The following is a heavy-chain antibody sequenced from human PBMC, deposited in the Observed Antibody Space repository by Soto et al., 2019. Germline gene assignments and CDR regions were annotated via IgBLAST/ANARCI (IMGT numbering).Heavy chain of an antibody. Sequence: EVQLLESGGGLVQPGGSLRLSCSASGFGFANYAMAWVRQAPGEGLEWVAVITNDGGDTLHADSVKGRFAIFRDNPKDTLYSQMSSLRAEDTAMYYCAKSSGKSYPESRVFDFWGQGTRVTVSS. CDR1: GFGFANYA. CDR2: ITNDGGDT. D-gene: IGHD1-26*01. V-gene: IGHV3-23*01. J-gene: IGHJ4*02. CDR3: AKSSGKSYPESRVFDF.